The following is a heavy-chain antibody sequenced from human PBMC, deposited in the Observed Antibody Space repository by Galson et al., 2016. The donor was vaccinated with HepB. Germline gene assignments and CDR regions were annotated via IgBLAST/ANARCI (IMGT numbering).Heavy chain of an antibody. D-gene: IGHD1-26*01. J-gene: IGHJ5*02. Sequence: SLRLSCAASGFNFNIYSMNWVRQAPGKGLEWVSSISTKSSFIYYSDSVKGRLTVSRDNAKNSLLLQMNSLRAEDTAVYYCARDSSGGSHARFDPWGQATLVTVSS. CDR1: GFNFNIYS. V-gene: IGHV3-21*01. CDR2: ISTKSSFI. CDR3: ARDSSGGSHARFDP.